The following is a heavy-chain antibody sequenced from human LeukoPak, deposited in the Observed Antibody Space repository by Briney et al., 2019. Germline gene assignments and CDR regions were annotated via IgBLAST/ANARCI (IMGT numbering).Heavy chain of an antibody. J-gene: IGHJ3*02. V-gene: IGHV3-21*01. CDR3: ARDTWSGGAFDI. Sequence: GGSLRLSCAASGFPFSSYTMNWVRQAPGKGLEWVSSITGSSNYIYYRDSVKGRFTISRDNAKNPLNLQLNSLRAEDTAVYYCARDTWSGGAFDIWGQGTMVTVSS. D-gene: IGHD3-3*01. CDR2: ITGSSNYI. CDR1: GFPFSSYT.